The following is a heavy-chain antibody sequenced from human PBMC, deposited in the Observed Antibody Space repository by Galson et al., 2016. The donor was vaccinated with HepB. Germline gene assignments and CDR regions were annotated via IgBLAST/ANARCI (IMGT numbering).Heavy chain of an antibody. D-gene: IGHD2-2*01. Sequence: SLRLSCAASGFTFNNYGMTWVRQPPGKGLEVVSSISRSGDSTDYADSVKGRFTISRDNSKNTLYLQRNSLRAEYTAVYYCVQGSTAPAVWGKGTAVTVSS. CDR2: ISRSGDST. CDR3: VQGSTAPAV. J-gene: IGHJ6*04. CDR1: GFTFNNYG. V-gene: IGHV3-23*01.